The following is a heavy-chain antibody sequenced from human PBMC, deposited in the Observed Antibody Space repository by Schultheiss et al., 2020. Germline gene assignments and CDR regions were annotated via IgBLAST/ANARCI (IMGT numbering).Heavy chain of an antibody. CDR3: ARDWDSSGWYLYYYYYGMDV. J-gene: IGHJ6*02. CDR2: ISSSSSYI. V-gene: IGHV3-21*04. D-gene: IGHD6-19*01. Sequence: WGSMRLSFAASGFTVSSNYMSWVRQAPGKGLEWVSSISSSSSYIYYADSVKGRFTISRDNAKNSLYLQMNSLRAEDTAVYYCARDWDSSGWYLYYYYYGMDVWGQGTTVTVS. CDR1: GFTVSSNY.